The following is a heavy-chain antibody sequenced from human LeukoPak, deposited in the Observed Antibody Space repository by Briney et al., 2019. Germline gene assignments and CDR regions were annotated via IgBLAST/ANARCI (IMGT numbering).Heavy chain of an antibody. V-gene: IGHV4-59*01. J-gene: IGHJ4*02. CDR1: GDSMTNYN. CDR3: AKTGSLMGRFFDY. D-gene: IGHD3-10*01. CDR2: IHHNGSA. Sequence: PSETLSLTCTVSGDSMTNYNWYWSRHPQRQGLELVCYIHHNGSANYNPSLKSRLTMSVDTSKNQFSMKLTPVSAADTAMYFCAKTGSLMGRFFDYWGQGIQVIVSS.